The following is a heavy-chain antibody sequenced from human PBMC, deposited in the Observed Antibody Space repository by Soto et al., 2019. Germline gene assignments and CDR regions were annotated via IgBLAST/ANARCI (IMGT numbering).Heavy chain of an antibody. CDR3: ASAEDTAMGGLYYFDY. V-gene: IGHV1-46*01. CDR1: GYTFTSYY. CDR2: INPSGGST. J-gene: IGHJ4*02. D-gene: IGHD5-18*01. Sequence: GASVKVSCKASGYTFTSYYMHWVRQAPGQGLEWMGIINPSGGSTSYAQKFQGRVTMTRDTSTSTVYMELSSLRSEDTAAYYCASAEDTAMGGLYYFDYWGQGTLVTVSS.